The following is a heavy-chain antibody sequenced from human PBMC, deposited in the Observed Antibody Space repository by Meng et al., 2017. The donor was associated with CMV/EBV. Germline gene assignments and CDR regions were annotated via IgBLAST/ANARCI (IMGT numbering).Heavy chain of an antibody. CDR2: IKQDGSEK. V-gene: IGHV3-7*01. Sequence: GESLKISCAASGFTFSSYWMSWVRQAPGKGLEWVANIKQDGSEKYYVDSVKGRFTISRDNAKNSLYLQMNSLRAEDTAVYYCARGIGYCSSTSCDRYAFDTWGQGTMVTVSS. CDR3: ARGIGYCSSTSCDRYAFDT. J-gene: IGHJ3*02. CDR1: GFTFSSYW. D-gene: IGHD2-2*01.